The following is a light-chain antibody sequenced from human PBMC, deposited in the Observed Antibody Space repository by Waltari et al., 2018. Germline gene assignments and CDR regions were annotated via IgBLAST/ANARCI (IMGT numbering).Light chain of an antibody. CDR1: QSVSSN. V-gene: IGKV3-15*01. CDR2: GAS. J-gene: IGKJ2*01. Sequence: EIVMTQSPATLSVSPGERATLSCRASQSVSSNLAWYQQKPGQAPRLLIYGASTRATGIPARFSGSGSGTEFTLTISSQQSEDFGVYYCQQYNNWPPYTFGQGTKLEIK. CDR3: QQYNNWPPYT.